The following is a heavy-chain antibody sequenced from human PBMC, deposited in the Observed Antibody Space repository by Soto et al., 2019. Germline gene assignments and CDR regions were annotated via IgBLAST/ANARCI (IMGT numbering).Heavy chain of an antibody. D-gene: IGHD3-10*01. CDR1: GASIGSGSYS. Sequence: QLQLQESGSGLVRPSQTLSLTCTVSGASIGSGSYSWNWIRQPPGKGLEWIGYLHHSGDTYFNPSLRRRVSISVDRSNNLFSLKLISVTAADTAVYYCARFPLWFGELDYWGQGAHVTVSS. V-gene: IGHV4-30-2*01. CDR2: LHHSGDT. J-gene: IGHJ4*02. CDR3: ARFPLWFGELDY.